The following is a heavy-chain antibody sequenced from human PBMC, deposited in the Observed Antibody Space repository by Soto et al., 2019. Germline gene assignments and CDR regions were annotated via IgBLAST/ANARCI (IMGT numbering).Heavy chain of an antibody. Sequence: PGGSLRLSCAASGFTFSSYSMNWVRQAPGKGLEWVSSISSSSSYIYYADSVKGRFTISRDNAKNSLYLQMNSLRAEDTAVYYCAREWDIVVVPAATYGMDVWGQGTTVTVSS. CDR3: AREWDIVVVPAATYGMDV. CDR2: ISSSSSYI. D-gene: IGHD2-2*01. V-gene: IGHV3-21*01. J-gene: IGHJ6*02. CDR1: GFTFSSYS.